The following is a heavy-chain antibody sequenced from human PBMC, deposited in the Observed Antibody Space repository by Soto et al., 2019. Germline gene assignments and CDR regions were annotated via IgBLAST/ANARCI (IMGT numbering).Heavy chain of an antibody. CDR1: GYTFTSYA. CDR3: ARGPLTYYYDSSGYYYGY. J-gene: IGHJ4*02. CDR2: INAGNGNT. D-gene: IGHD3-22*01. V-gene: IGHV1-3*01. Sequence: GASVKVSSKASGYTFTSYAMHWVRQAPGRRLEWMGWINAGNGNTKYSQKFQGRVTITRDTSASTAYMELSSLRSEGTAVYYCARGPLTYYYDSSGYYYGYWGQGTLVTVSS.